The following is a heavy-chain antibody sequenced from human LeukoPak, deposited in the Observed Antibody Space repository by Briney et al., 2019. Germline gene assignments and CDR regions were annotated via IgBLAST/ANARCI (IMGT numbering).Heavy chain of an antibody. V-gene: IGHV4-31*03. CDR3: ARAVAKGSIVVDTFDY. Sequence: PPETLSLTCTVSGGSISGAGYYWSWVSQHPGGGRGWLGYIYYSGSTYYNPSLKSRVTISVDTSKNQFSLKLSSATAADTAVYYCARAVAKGSIVVDTFDYWGQGTLVTVSS. CDR1: GGSISGAGYY. J-gene: IGHJ4*02. D-gene: IGHD3-22*01. CDR2: IYYSGST.